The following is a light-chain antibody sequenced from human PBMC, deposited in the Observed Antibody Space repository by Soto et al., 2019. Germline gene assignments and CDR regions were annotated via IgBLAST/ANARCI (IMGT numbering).Light chain of an antibody. CDR1: SSNIGTNT. V-gene: IGLV1-44*01. Sequence: QSVLTQPPSASGTPGQRVTISCSGSSSNIGTNTVIWYQQLPGTAPKLLIYSNNQRPSGVPDRFSGSKSGTSASLDISGLQSEDEADYYCASWDVSLVVFVGGTKVTVL. J-gene: IGLJ2*01. CDR2: SNN. CDR3: ASWDVSLVV.